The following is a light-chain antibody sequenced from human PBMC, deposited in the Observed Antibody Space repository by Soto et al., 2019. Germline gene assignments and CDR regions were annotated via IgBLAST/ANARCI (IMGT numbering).Light chain of an antibody. CDR2: LETSGSY. J-gene: IGLJ3*02. CDR1: SGHSSYI. Sequence: QPVLAQSSSASASLGSSVKLTCTLSSGHSSYIIAWHQQQPGKAPRYLMNLETSGSYNKGSGVPDRFSGSSSGADRYLTISNLQFEDEADYYCETWDSNSWVFGGGTQLTVL. CDR3: ETWDSNSWV. V-gene: IGLV4-60*02.